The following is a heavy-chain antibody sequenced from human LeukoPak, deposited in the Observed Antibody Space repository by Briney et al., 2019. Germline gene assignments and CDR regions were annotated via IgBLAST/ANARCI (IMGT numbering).Heavy chain of an antibody. J-gene: IGHJ3*02. CDR1: GFTFSTYA. V-gene: IGHV3-23*01. D-gene: IGHD6-13*01. CDR3: ARVLRSSWYGAFDI. Sequence: GGPLRLSCAASGFTFSTYAMSWVRPAPGKGLEWVSAIRGSGGSTYYADSVKGRFTISRDNAKNSLYLQMNSLRAEDTALYYCARVLRSSWYGAFDIWGQGTMVTVSS. CDR2: IRGSGGST.